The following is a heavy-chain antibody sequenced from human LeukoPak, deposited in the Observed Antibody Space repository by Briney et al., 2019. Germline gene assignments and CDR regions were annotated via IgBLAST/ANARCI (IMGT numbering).Heavy chain of an antibody. CDR2: INHSGST. V-gene: IGHV4-34*01. D-gene: IGHD6-19*01. Sequence: SETLSLTCAVYGGSFSGYYWSWIRQPPGKGLEWIGEINHSGSTNYNPSLKSRVTISVDTSKNQFSLKLSSVTAADTAVYYCARGISIAVVGTAREESYYYYYMDVWGKGTTVTVSS. CDR3: ARGISIAVVGTAREESYYYYYMDV. J-gene: IGHJ6*03. CDR1: GGSFSGYY.